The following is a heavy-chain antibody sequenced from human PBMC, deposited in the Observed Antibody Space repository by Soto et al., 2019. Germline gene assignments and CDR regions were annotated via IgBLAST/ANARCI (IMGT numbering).Heavy chain of an antibody. J-gene: IGHJ6*02. CDR1: GYSFTTYW. CDR3: ARVGHDYSNSGMDV. V-gene: IGHV5-10-1*01. D-gene: IGHD4-4*01. Sequence: PGESLKISCTTSGYSFTTYWINWVRQMPGKGLEWMGKTDPGGSDTTYSPSFQGHVTISLDKSITAAYLQWSSLKASDTAMYYCARVGHDYSNSGMDVWGQGTTVTVSS. CDR2: TDPGGSDT.